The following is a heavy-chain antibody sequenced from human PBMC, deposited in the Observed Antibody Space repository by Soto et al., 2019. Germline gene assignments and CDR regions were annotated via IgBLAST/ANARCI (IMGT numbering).Heavy chain of an antibody. CDR2: ITSGSRYI. Sequence: EVQLVDSGGGLVKPGGSLRLSCATSGFIFSNYIMNWVRQAPGRGLEWVSAITSGSRYIHYADSVKGRFTISRDDAKNSLYLQMNSLRVDDTAVYYRASGGTGTTSDAFHIWGHGTMVTVSS. CDR3: ASGGTGTTSDAFHI. J-gene: IGHJ3*02. D-gene: IGHD1-7*01. V-gene: IGHV3-21*01. CDR1: GFIFSNYI.